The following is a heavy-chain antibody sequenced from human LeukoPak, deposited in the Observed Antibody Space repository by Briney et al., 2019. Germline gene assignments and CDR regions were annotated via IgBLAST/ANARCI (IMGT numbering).Heavy chain of an antibody. V-gene: IGHV3-23*01. D-gene: IGHD1-26*01. CDR1: GFTFSSYA. J-gene: IGHJ5*01. CDR2: ISGSDGST. CDR3: AWGGLLADS. Sequence: QAGGSLRLSCAASGFTFSSYAMSWVRQAPGKGLEWVSSISGSDGSTDYAVSVKGRFTISRGNSKNTLYLQMNSLRAEDTAVYYCAWGGLLADSWGQGTLVTVSS.